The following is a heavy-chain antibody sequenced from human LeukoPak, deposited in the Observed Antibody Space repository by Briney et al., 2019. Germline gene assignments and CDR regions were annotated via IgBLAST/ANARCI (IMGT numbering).Heavy chain of an antibody. V-gene: IGHV3-7*03. J-gene: IGHJ4*02. CDR2: IKQDGSEK. CDR3: AKSPLRLGELSLYFFDY. CDR1: GFTFSSYW. Sequence: GGSLRLSCAASGFTFSSYWMTWVRQAPGKGLEWVANIKQDGSEKYYVDSVKGRFTISRDNAKNSLSLQMNSLRAEDTAVYYCAKSPLRLGELSLYFFDYWGQGTLVTVSS. D-gene: IGHD3-16*02.